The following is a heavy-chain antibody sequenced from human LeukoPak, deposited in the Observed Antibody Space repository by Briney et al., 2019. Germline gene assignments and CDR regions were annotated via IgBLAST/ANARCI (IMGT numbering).Heavy chain of an antibody. D-gene: IGHD6-13*01. CDR2: IYYSGST. CDR3: AREGDSNSVGWFDP. Sequence: SETLSLTCTVSGGSISSSSYYWGWIRQPPGKGLEWIGSIYYSGSTYYNPSLKSRVTISVDTSKNQFSLKLRSVTAADTAVYYCAREGDSNSVGWFDPWGQGTLVTVSS. J-gene: IGHJ5*02. CDR1: GGSISSSSYY. V-gene: IGHV4-39*02.